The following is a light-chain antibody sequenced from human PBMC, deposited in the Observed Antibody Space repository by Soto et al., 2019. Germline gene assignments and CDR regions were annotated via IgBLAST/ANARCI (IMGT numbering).Light chain of an antibody. CDR2: GAS. Sequence: EIVLTQSPGTLSLSPGERATLSCRASQSVSSSYLAWYQQKPGQAPRVLIYGASSRATGVPDRFSGSGSGTDFTLTISRLEPEDFAVYYCHQYGSSPWTFGQGTKVEIK. CDR3: HQYGSSPWT. J-gene: IGKJ1*01. CDR1: QSVSSSY. V-gene: IGKV3-20*01.